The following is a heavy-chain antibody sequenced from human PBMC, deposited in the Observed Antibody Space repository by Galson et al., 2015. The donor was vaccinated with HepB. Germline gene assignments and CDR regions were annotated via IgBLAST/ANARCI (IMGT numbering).Heavy chain of an antibody. CDR1: GFTVSSNY. CDR3: ATRIAVADFDY. D-gene: IGHD6-19*01. J-gene: IGHJ4*02. Sequence: SLRLSCAASGFTVSSNYMSWVRQAPGKGLEWVSVIYSGGSTYYAESVKGRFTISRDNSKNTLYLQMNSLRVEDTAVYYCATRIAVADFDYWGQGTLVTVSP. V-gene: IGHV3-66*04. CDR2: IYSGGST.